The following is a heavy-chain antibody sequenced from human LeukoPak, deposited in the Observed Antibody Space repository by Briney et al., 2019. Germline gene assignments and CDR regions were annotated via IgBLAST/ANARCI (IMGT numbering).Heavy chain of an antibody. D-gene: IGHD7-27*01. CDR1: GFTFRSYA. CDR2: ISGSDDTT. CDR3: AKDGGLWVSAHWGDS. Sequence: PGGSLRLSCAASGFTFRSYAMSWVRQAPGKGLEWLAGISGSDDTTYYADSVKGRFTVSRDNSKNTLFLQMNSLRAEDTAVYYCAKDGGLWVSAHWGDSWGRGTLVTVSS. V-gene: IGHV3-23*01. J-gene: IGHJ4*02.